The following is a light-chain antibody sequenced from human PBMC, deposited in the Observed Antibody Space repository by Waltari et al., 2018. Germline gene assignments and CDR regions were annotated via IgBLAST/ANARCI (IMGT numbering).Light chain of an antibody. V-gene: IGKV1-5*03. Sequence: DVQLTHSPSTLSASVGDGVTITCRASESVKNNLAWYQHQPGKAPKVLVHKASRLESGVPSRFSGSGYGTEFTLTISSLEPGDFATYYCHQYNTLPLTFGGGTKVEIK. CDR1: ESVKNN. J-gene: IGKJ4*01. CDR3: HQYNTLPLT. CDR2: KAS.